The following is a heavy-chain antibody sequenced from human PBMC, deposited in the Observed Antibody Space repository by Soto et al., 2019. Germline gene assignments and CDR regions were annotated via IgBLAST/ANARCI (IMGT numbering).Heavy chain of an antibody. J-gene: IGHJ4*02. CDR1: SGAFSGYY. D-gene: IGHD3-3*01. V-gene: IGHV4-34*01. CDR3: ARGRLSLTTSGLALLYFDY. Sequence: SETLSLTCAVYSGAFSGYYYSWIRQSPGKGLAWIGEITHGGSTTYSPSLKSRVTMSPDTSKNQFSLNMTSMTAADTAVYYCARGRLSLTTSGLALLYFDYWGQGTLVTVSS. CDR2: ITHGGST.